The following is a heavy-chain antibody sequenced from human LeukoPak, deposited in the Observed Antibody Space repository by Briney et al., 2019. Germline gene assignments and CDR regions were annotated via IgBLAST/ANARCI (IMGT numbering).Heavy chain of an antibody. CDR2: IYTSGST. V-gene: IGHV4-61*02. CDR3: ARGLASYDFWSGYQGWFDP. Sequence: SETLSLKRTLSGRSISSGSHYSSWIRQPAGKGLEWIGRIYTSGSTNLSPTLKSRVTISVDTIKNQFSLKLSSVTAANTAVYYCARGLASYDFWSGYQGWFDPWGQGTLVTVSS. CDR1: GRSISSGSHY. D-gene: IGHD3-3*01. J-gene: IGHJ5*02.